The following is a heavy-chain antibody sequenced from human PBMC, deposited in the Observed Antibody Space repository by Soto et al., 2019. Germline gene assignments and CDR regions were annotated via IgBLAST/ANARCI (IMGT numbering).Heavy chain of an antibody. CDR3: ALPKQYYDFWSGYYSDWFDP. CDR2: IYWDDDK. D-gene: IGHD3-3*01. J-gene: IGHJ5*02. CDR1: GFSLSTSGVG. V-gene: IGHV2-5*02. Sequence: ASGPTLVNPTQTLTLTCTFSGFSLSTSGVGVGWIRQPPGKALEWLALIYWDDDKRYSPSLKSRLTITKDTSKNQVVLTMTNMDPVDTATYYCALPKQYYDFWSGYYSDWFDPWGQGTLVTVSS.